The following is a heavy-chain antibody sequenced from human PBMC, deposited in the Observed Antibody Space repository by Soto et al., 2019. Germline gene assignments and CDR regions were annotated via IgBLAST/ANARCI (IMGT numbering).Heavy chain of an antibody. J-gene: IGHJ6*02. CDR3: ARGYDFWICYYTGSGRVYFQDV. D-gene: IGHD3-3*01. CDR2: INPSGGST. Sequence: QVQLVQSGAEVKKPGASVKVSCKASGYTFTSYYMHWVRQAPGQGLEWMGIINPSGGSTSYAQRAHGRVTMRRDRSTSTVYMELSSLRCEGTAVYYWARGYDFWICYYTGSGRVYFQDVWGQGTTVTVSS. CDR1: GYTFTSYY. V-gene: IGHV1-46*01.